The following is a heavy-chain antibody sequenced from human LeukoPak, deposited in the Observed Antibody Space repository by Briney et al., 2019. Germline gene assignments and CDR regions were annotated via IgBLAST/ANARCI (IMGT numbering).Heavy chain of an antibody. CDR3: ARERSSVRAFDI. J-gene: IGHJ3*02. CDR1: GYSFTIYS. Sequence: GASVKVSCKASGYSFTIYSIHWVRQAPGQGLEWMGIINPSGGRTNYAQKLQDRVTMTRDTSTSTVYMELSSLRSEDTAVYLCARERSSVRAFDIWAKGQWSPSLQ. D-gene: IGHD3-22*01. V-gene: IGHV1-46*01. CDR2: INPSGGRT.